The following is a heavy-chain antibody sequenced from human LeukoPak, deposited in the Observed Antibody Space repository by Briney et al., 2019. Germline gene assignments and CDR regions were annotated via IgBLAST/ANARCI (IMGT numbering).Heavy chain of an antibody. CDR3: ARTMYITGSSDFDY. Sequence: GGSLRLSCAASGFTFNIYAMHWVRQAPGKGLEWVAVISYDGSKTYYADSVKGRFTISRDNSKNTLYLQMNSLRAEDTAMYYCARTMYITGSSDFDYWDRGTLVTVSS. J-gene: IGHJ4*02. V-gene: IGHV3-30-3*01. CDR1: GFTFNIYA. CDR2: ISYDGSKT. D-gene: IGHD1-26*01.